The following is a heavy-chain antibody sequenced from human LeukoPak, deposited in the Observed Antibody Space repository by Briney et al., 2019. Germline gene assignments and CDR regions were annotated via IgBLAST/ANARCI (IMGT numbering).Heavy chain of an antibody. CDR2: IYYSGST. CDR1: GGSTSSSRYY. CDR3: GRLGYYGSGSFRSGAFDI. D-gene: IGHD3-10*01. Sequence: PSETLSLTCTVSGGSTSSSRYYWGWIRQPPGKGLEWIGSIYYSGSTYYNPSLKSRVTISVDTSNNQFSLKLSSVTAADTAVYYCGRLGYYGSGSFRSGAFDIWGQGTMVTVSS. V-gene: IGHV4-39*01. J-gene: IGHJ3*02.